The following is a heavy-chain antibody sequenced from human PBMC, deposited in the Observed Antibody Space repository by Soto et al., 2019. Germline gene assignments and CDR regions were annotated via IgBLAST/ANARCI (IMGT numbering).Heavy chain of an antibody. CDR1: GFSLSTTGVG. D-gene: IGHD3-9*01. Sequence: SGPTLGNPAQTLALTCTFSGFSLSTTGVGVGWIRRPPGKALKWLALIYWDDDKHFSPSLKTRLTITKDTAKNQVVLTMTNMDPVDTARYYCAHATRLVIVFEIEYYFDYWGQGTLVTVSS. V-gene: IGHV2-5*02. J-gene: IGHJ4*02. CDR2: IYWDDDK. CDR3: AHATRLVIVFEIEYYFDY.